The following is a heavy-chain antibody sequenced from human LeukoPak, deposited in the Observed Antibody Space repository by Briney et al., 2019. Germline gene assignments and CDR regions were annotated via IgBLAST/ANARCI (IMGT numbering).Heavy chain of an antibody. CDR3: ARVASRSISSRCFDH. V-gene: IGHV4-4*08. Sequence: SETLSLTCTVSGGSINGYYWNWIRQPPGKSLEWIGFIYSSGTTNYHPSLKSRVTISLDTSNKQFSLRLTSVTAADTAVYFCARVASRSISSRCFDHWGQGTLVTVSS. CDR1: GGSINGYY. D-gene: IGHD6-6*01. J-gene: IGHJ4*02. CDR2: IYSSGTT.